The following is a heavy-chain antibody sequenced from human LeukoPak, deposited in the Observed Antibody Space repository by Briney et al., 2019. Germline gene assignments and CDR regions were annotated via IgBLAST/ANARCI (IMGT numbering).Heavy chain of an antibody. J-gene: IGHJ4*02. CDR2: VSVSVSNT. D-gene: IGHD2-2*01. CDR1: GFTFSSYA. Sequence: GGSLRLSCAASGFTFSSYAMSWVRQAPGKGLEWVSAVSVSVSNTYYADSVKGRFTISRDNSKNTLYLQMNSLRAEDTAVYYCARRVWCSSTNCRGFDYWGQGTPATVSS. V-gene: IGHV3-23*01. CDR3: ARRVWCSSTNCRGFDY.